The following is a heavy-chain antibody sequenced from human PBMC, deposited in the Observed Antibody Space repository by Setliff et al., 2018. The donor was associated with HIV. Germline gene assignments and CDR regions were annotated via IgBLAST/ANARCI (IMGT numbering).Heavy chain of an antibody. Sequence: KASDTLSLTCTVSGGAMNNNYWSWIRQPAGKGLEWIGRIYIRGTNYNPSLKTRLTMSLDTSSNQFSLNLNSVTAADTAVYYCARGSWGSWRFDYWGQGTLVTVPQ. J-gene: IGHJ4*02. D-gene: IGHD6-13*01. V-gene: IGHV4-4*07. CDR2: IYIRGT. CDR1: GGAMNNNY. CDR3: ARGSWGSWRFDY.